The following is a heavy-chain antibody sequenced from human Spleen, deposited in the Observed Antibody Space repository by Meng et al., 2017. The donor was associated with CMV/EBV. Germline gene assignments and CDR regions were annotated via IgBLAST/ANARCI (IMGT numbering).Heavy chain of an antibody. D-gene: IGHD3-3*01. CDR2: VNHRGGT. V-gene: IGHV4-34*01. CDR1: RGPFSDYS. Sequence: GSLRLSCAVYRGPFSDYSWTWIRQSPGKGLEWIGQVNHRGGTNYNPSLKSRVTISVDTSKEQFSLRLSSVTAADTAVYYCARDADYDLGSFQHWGQGSLVTVSS. CDR3: ARDADYDLGSFQH. J-gene: IGHJ1*01.